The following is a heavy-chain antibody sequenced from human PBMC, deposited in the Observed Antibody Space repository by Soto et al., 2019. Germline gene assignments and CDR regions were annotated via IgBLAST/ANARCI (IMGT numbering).Heavy chain of an antibody. V-gene: IGHV3-23*01. J-gene: IGHJ4*02. Sequence: EVQLLESGGGLVQPGGSLRLSCAASGFTFTTYAMNWVRQAPGKGLEWVSAISGSGGSTYYADSVKGRFTISRDNSKNTLYLQMNSVRAEDTAVYYGAKEALGGATSDYWGQGTLVTVSS. CDR3: AKEALGGATSDY. CDR2: ISGSGGST. D-gene: IGHD1-26*01. CDR1: GFTFTTYA.